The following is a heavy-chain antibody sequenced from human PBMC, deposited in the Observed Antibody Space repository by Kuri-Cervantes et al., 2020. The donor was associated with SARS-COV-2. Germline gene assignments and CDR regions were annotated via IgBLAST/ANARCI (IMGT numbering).Heavy chain of an antibody. CDR2: SSVWNRNT. V-gene: IGHV1-18*04. CDR3: ARGYYSHFDY. D-gene: IGHD1-26*01. CDR1: GYTFITYG. Sequence: ASVKVSYKASGYTFITYGISWVRQAPGQWLEWLGWSSVWNRNTDYAQKVQGRVTMTTDTSTSTAYMELRSLRSDDTAVYFCARGYYSHFDYWGQRTLVTVSS. J-gene: IGHJ4*02.